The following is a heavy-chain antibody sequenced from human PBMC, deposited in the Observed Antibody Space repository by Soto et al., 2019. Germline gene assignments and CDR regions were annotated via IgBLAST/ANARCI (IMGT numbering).Heavy chain of an antibody. CDR3: ARHVKGGYYYLDY. J-gene: IGHJ4*02. CDR1: GGSISSSSYY. Sequence: PSETLSLTCTVSGGSISSSSYYWGWMRQPPGKGLEWIGSIYYSGSTYYNPSLKSRVTISVDTSKNQFSLKLSSVTAADTAVYYCARHVKGGYYYLDYWGQGSLVTVSS. D-gene: IGHD3-22*01. V-gene: IGHV4-39*01. CDR2: IYYSGST.